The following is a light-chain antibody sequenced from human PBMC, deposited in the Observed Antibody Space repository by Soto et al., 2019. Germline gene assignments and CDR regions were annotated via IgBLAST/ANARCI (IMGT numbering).Light chain of an antibody. CDR1: ISYVGDYKY. CDR2: EVI. CDR3: NSYAGDIIRFV. Sequence: QSVLTQPASVSWSPGDSCTISFTGTISYVGDYKYVSCYQQHPVKAPKLIIYEVINRPSGVSKRFSGSKSGNTASLTISGLKADDEADYYCNSYAGDIIRFVFATGTKVPVL. V-gene: IGLV2-14*01. J-gene: IGLJ1*01.